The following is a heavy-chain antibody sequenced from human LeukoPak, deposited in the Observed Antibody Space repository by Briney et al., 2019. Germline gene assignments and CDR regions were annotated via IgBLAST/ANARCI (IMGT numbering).Heavy chain of an antibody. Sequence: KPGASVKVSCKASGYTFSSYDINWVRQATGQGLEWMGWMNPNSGNTGYAQKFQGRVTMTRNTSISTAYMELSSLRSEDTAVYYCARRKCSNDCYNWYDPWGQGTLVTVSS. CDR3: ARRKCSNDCYNWYDP. V-gene: IGHV1-8*01. CDR1: GYTFSSYD. D-gene: IGHD2-2*01. J-gene: IGHJ5*02. CDR2: MNPNSGNT.